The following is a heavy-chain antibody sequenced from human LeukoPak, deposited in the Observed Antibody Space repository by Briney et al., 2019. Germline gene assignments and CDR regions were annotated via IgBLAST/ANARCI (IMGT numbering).Heavy chain of an antibody. J-gene: IGHJ6*03. Sequence: PSETLSLTCTVSDGSIGSHYWSWIRQPAGRGLEWIGRVHSSGVTNDNPSLKSRLTMTVDTSKNQVSLRLTSVTAADTAVYYCARDAPPYFYFMDVWGKGATVTVSS. CDR2: VHSSGVT. CDR1: DGSIGSHY. V-gene: IGHV4-4*07. CDR3: ARDAPPYFYFMDV. D-gene: IGHD3-10*01.